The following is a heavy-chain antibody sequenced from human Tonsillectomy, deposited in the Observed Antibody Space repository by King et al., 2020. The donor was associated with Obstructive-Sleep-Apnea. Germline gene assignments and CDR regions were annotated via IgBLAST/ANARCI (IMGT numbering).Heavy chain of an antibody. D-gene: IGHD3-22*01. V-gene: IGHV3-7*01. CDR1: GFTFSSYY. CDR3: VRSGYYSFEF. CDR2: IKKDGSEK. J-gene: IGHJ4*02. Sequence: DVQLVESGGGLVQPGGSLRLSCVASGFTFSSYYMTWVRQAPGKGLEWLATIKKDGSEKSYVDSVKGRFTISRDNAENSLFLQMNSLGAEDTAVYYCVRSGYYSFEFWGQGILVTVSS.